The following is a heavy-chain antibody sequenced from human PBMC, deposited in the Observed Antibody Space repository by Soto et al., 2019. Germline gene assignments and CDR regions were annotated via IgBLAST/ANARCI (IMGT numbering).Heavy chain of an antibody. D-gene: IGHD6-6*01. Sequence: PGESLKISCKGSGYSFTIYCIGWVLQMPWKGLEWMGIIYPGDSDTRYSPSFQGQVTISADKSISTAYLQWSSLKASDTAMYYCASSSSQYAFDIWGQGTMVTVSS. CDR1: GYSFTIYC. V-gene: IGHV5-51*01. J-gene: IGHJ3*02. CDR2: IYPGDSDT. CDR3: ASSSSQYAFDI.